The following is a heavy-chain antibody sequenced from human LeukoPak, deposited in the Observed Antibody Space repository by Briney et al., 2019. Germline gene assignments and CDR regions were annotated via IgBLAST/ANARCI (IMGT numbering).Heavy chain of an antibody. V-gene: IGHV3-30*02. J-gene: IGHJ4*02. CDR1: GFTFSTYD. Sequence: GGTLRLSCAVSGFTFSTYDMHWVRHAPGRGLDGVAFIRFDWSEGYYTDSSKDRFPDPRDDSKNTLYLQMNSLRAEDTAVYYCAKVGYGWYEVDYWGQGTLVTVSS. CDR3: AKVGYGWYEVDY. D-gene: IGHD6-19*01. CDR2: IRFDWSEG.